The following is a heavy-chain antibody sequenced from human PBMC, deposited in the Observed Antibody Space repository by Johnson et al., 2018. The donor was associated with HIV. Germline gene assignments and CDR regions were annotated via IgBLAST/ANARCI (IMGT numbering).Heavy chain of an antibody. V-gene: IGHV3-7*01. CDR3: ARETGDPVGPAARDAFDI. J-gene: IGHJ3*02. CDR1: GFTFSNYW. D-gene: IGHD2-2*01. Sequence: EVQLVESGGGLVQPGGSLRLSCAASGFTFSNYWMSWVRQAPGKGLEWVANIKQDGSETYYVDSVKGRFTISRDNAKNSLYLQMNSLRAEDTAVYYCARETGDPVGPAARDAFDIWGQGTMVTVSS. CDR2: IKQDGSET.